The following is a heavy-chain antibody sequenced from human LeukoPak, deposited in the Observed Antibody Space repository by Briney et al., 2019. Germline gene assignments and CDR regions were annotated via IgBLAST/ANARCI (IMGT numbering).Heavy chain of an antibody. J-gene: IGHJ3*02. CDR2: ISYDGHNT. Sequence: PGGSLRLSCAASGITLSNYWIHWVRQAPGKGLVWVSRISYDGHNTNYADSVKGRFTISRDNAKNTLYLQMNRLRVEDTAVYYCARDEWGAPILGAFDIWGQGTMVTVSS. V-gene: IGHV3-74*01. CDR3: ARDEWGAPILGAFDI. CDR1: GITLSNYW. D-gene: IGHD3-9*01.